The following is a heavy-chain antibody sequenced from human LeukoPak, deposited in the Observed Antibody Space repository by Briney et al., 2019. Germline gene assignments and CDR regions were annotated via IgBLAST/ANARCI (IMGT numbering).Heavy chain of an antibody. V-gene: IGHV3-30*18. CDR3: AKDINRGDGYNSPFDY. Sequence: GGSLRLSCAASGFTFSSYGMHWVRQAPGKGLEWVAVISYDGSNKYYADSVKGRFTISRDNSKNTLYLQMNSLRAEDTALYYCAKDINRGDGYNSPFDYWGQGTLVTVSS. CDR2: ISYDGSNK. J-gene: IGHJ4*02. CDR1: GFTFSSYG. D-gene: IGHD5-24*01.